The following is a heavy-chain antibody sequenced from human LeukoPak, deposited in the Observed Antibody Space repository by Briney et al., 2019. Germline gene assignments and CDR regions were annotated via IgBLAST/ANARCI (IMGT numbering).Heavy chain of an antibody. J-gene: IGHJ4*02. CDR1: GFTCSNSR. Sequence: GGSLRLSCAASGFTCSNSRMHWVRQAPGKGLVWVSRINSDGSSTTYADSVKGRFTISRDNAKNTLYLHMNSLRAEDTAVYYCASVGYSSGWYHYWGQGTLVTVSS. V-gene: IGHV3-74*01. CDR3: ASVGYSSGWYHY. D-gene: IGHD6-19*01. CDR2: INSDGSST.